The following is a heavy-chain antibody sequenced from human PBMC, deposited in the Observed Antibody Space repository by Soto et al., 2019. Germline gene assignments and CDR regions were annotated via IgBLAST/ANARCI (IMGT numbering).Heavy chain of an antibody. D-gene: IGHD2-15*01. Sequence: PGGSLRLSCVASGFTFSSYAMNWVRQAPGKGLEWVSAISGSGGSTYYADSVKGRFTISRDNSKNTLYLQMNSLRAEDTAVYYCAKDLPDIRSPDYWGQGTLVTVSS. CDR3: AKDLPDIRSPDY. J-gene: IGHJ4*02. V-gene: IGHV3-23*01. CDR1: GFTFSSYA. CDR2: ISGSGGST.